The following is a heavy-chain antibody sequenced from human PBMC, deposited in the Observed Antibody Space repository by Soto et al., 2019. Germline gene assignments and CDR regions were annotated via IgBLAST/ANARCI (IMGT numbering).Heavy chain of an antibody. Sequence: EEQLLESGGGLVQFGGSLRLSCAASGFTFSSYAMSWVRQAPGKGLEWVSGFSGSGGSTYYADSVKGRFTIARDNSKNTLYLQMNSLRAEDTAVYYCAKEIQYCSGGSCALYYYYGMDVWGQGATVTVSS. D-gene: IGHD2-15*01. V-gene: IGHV3-23*01. CDR2: FSGSGGST. CDR3: AKEIQYCSGGSCALYYYYGMDV. CDR1: GFTFSSYA. J-gene: IGHJ6*02.